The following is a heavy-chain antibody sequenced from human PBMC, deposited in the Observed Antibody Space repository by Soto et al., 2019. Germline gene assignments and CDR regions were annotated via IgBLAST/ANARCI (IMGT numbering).Heavy chain of an antibody. CDR1: GFTFSSYA. V-gene: IGHV3-30-3*01. D-gene: IGHD6-19*01. J-gene: IGHJ4*02. Sequence: RGGSLRLSCTASGFTFSSYAMHWVRQAPGKGLEWVAVISYDGSNKYYADSVKGRFTISRDNSKNTTYMQMNSLRVEDTAVYYCARPYSSGWYGDLDYWGQGTLVTVSS. CDR3: ARPYSSGWYGDLDY. CDR2: ISYDGSNK.